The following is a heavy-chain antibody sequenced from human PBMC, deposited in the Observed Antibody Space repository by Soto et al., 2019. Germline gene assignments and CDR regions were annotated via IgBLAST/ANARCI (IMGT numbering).Heavy chain of an antibody. D-gene: IGHD1-26*01. CDR3: ARDMSGGTYNYYYGMDV. CDR1: GFSFSSYA. CDR2: ISGSGSPT. Sequence: EVQLLESGGGLGQPGGSLRLSCAASGFSFSSYAMTWVRQAPGRGLQWVSAISGSGSPTYYADSVKGRFTISRDNSKNTLYLKMNSLRAGDTAVYYCARDMSGGTYNYYYGMDVWGQGTTVTVSS. J-gene: IGHJ6*02. V-gene: IGHV3-23*01.